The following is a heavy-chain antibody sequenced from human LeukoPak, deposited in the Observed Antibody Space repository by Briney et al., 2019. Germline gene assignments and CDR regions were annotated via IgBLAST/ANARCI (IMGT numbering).Heavy chain of an antibody. Sequence: PGGSLRLSCAASGFTFTGHGMHWVRQAPGKGLEWVAVIAYDGTHKYYADSVKGRFTVSRDNSENTLYLQMNSLRVEDTAVYYCAKRIQIAVADPYYYYYGMDVWGQGTTVTVSS. CDR1: GFTFTGHG. D-gene: IGHD6-19*01. CDR2: IAYDGTHK. V-gene: IGHV3-30*18. CDR3: AKRIQIAVADPYYYYYGMDV. J-gene: IGHJ6*02.